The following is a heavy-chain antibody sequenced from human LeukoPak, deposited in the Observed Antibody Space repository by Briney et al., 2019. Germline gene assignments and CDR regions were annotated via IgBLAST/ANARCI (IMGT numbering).Heavy chain of an antibody. J-gene: IGHJ4*02. CDR1: GYSFTAAYN. Sequence: ASLKVSCKASGYSFTAAYNIHWLRQAPGQGPEFMGWINPSSGDTRYAQMFQGRVTVTRDTIISTAYMELSSLTSDDKAVYYCARDPRGTYDYWGQGSLVTVSS. V-gene: IGHV1-2*02. CDR3: ARDPRGTYDY. D-gene: IGHD5-12*01. CDR2: INPSSGDT.